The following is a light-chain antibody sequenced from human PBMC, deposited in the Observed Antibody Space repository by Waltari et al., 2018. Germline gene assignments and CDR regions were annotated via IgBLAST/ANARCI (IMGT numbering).Light chain of an antibody. CDR1: SSNIGHYF. CDR3: ATWDNSLTAVV. CDR2: DNY. V-gene: IGLV1-51*01. Sequence: QSVLTQPPSVSAAPGQKVTISCSGSSSNIGHYFVSWYHQLPAATPKLLIYDNYKRPSGIPDRFSASKSGTSATLDITGLQIGDEADYYCATWDNSLTAVVFGGGTKLTVL. J-gene: IGLJ2*01.